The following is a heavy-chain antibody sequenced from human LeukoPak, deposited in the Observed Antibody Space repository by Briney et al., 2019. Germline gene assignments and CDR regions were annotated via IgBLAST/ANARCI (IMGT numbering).Heavy chain of an antibody. Sequence: SETLSLTCTVSGGSISSYYWSWIRQPPGKGLEWIGYIYYSGCTNYNPSLKSRVTISVETSKNQFSLKLSSVTAADTAVYYCARGSDSSSWYTFAFDIWGQGTMVTLSS. CDR3: ARGSDSSSWYTFAFDI. J-gene: IGHJ3*02. D-gene: IGHD6-13*01. CDR1: GGSISSYY. CDR2: IYYSGCT. V-gene: IGHV4-59*01.